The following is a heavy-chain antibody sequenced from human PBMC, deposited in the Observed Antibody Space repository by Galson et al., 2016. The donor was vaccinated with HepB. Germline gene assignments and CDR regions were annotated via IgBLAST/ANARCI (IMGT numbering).Heavy chain of an antibody. Sequence: CAISGDSVSNSSCAWNWIRQSPSRGLEWLGRTYYRSKRYNDYALSVKSRIIVAADTSKNQFSLQLKSVTPEDTAIYYCASGGLYKSGQFDSWGQGTLVTVSS. V-gene: IGHV6-1*01. CDR2: TYYRSKRYN. J-gene: IGHJ5*01. CDR1: GDSVSNSSCA. CDR3: ASGGLYKSGQFDS. D-gene: IGHD3-10*01.